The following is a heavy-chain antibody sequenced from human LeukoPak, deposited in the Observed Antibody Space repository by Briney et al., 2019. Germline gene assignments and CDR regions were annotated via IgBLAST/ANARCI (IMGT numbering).Heavy chain of an antibody. CDR3: ARHEYSGSYYRAFDI. CDR2: IYPGDSDT. V-gene: IGHV5-51*01. Sequence: GESLKISLKGSGYSFTSYWIGWVRRMPGKGLEWMGIIYPGDSDTRYSPSFQGQVTISADKSISTAYLQWSSLKASDTAMYYCARHEYSGSYYRAFDIWGQGTMVTVSS. CDR1: GYSFTSYW. D-gene: IGHD1-26*01. J-gene: IGHJ3*02.